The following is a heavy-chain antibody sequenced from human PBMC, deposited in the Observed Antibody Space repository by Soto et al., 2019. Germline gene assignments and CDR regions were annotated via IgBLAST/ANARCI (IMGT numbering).Heavy chain of an antibody. CDR2: ISHDGGGT. CDR1: GFTFSNYW. Sequence: GGSLRLSCAASGFTFSNYWMHWVRQVPGRGLVWVSRISHDGGGTSYADSVKGRFTISRDNAKNTVYLQMNSLRAEDSAVYYCGGVFEYWGMEPWSPSPQ. V-gene: IGHV3-74*01. CDR3: GGVFEY. J-gene: IGHJ4*01. D-gene: IGHD2-8*01.